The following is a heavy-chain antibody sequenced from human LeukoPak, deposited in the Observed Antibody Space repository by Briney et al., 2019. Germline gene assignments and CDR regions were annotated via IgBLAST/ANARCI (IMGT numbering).Heavy chain of an antibody. CDR3: ARLLDFGSSGDPDTFDM. J-gene: IGHJ3*02. CDR2: LHYNGRT. V-gene: IGHV4-59*11. D-gene: IGHD3-22*01. Sequence: PSETLSLTCSLSGDSISLHFWSSLRQPPGKGLEWIAFLHYNGRTKYNPSLQSRVTISRDTSMNNSSLKLTSVSVAQKAVSSYARLLDFGSSGDPDTFDMWGQGTVVTVSS. CDR1: GDSISLHF.